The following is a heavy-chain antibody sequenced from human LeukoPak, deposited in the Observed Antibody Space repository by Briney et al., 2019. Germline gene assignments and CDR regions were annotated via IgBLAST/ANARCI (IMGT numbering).Heavy chain of an antibody. D-gene: IGHD3-3*01. J-gene: IGHJ4*02. CDR1: GFTLSSYG. Sequence: GGSLRLSCAASGFTLSSYGMQWVRQAPGKGLEWVAVISYDGSNKYYADSVKGRFTISRDNSKNTLYLQMNSLRAEDTAVYYCAKDPGSGYVSSYFDYWGQGTLVTVSS. V-gene: IGHV3-30*18. CDR3: AKDPGSGYVSSYFDY. CDR2: ISYDGSNK.